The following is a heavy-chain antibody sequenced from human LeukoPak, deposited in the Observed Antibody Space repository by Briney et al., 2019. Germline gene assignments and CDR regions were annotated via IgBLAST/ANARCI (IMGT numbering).Heavy chain of an antibody. CDR3: ARDLHISGWYSLFDF. Sequence: GGSLRLSCAASGFTFSSYGIHWVRQAPGKGLEWVAVISNDGSNKYYADSVKGRFTISRDNSKNTLFLQMNSLRADDTAVYYCARDLHISGWYSLFDFWGQGALVTVSS. V-gene: IGHV3-30*03. D-gene: IGHD6-19*01. CDR2: ISNDGSNK. J-gene: IGHJ4*02. CDR1: GFTFSSYG.